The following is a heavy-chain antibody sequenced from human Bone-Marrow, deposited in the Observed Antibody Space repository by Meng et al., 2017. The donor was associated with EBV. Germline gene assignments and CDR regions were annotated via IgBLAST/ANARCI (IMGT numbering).Heavy chain of an antibody. CDR2: LIPMSGAP. Sequence: QVCAVQCWVEVKKPGSSVKVSCWTSGGNFHSDAVSWARQAPRQGLEWMGGLIPMSGAPHYAQKFQGRVTITADESTSTHYMDLSNLRSDDTAMYYCASESGRGFTPDYWGQGTLVTVSS. V-gene: IGHV1-69*01. CDR1: GGNFHSDA. D-gene: IGHD3-10*01. J-gene: IGHJ4*02. CDR3: ASESGRGFTPDY.